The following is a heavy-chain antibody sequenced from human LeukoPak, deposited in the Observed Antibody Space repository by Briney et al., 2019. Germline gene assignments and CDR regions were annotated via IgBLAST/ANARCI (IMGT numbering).Heavy chain of an antibody. CDR1: GFTFSSYS. CDR3: ARDDYSNPLSY. V-gene: IGHV3-21*01. CDR2: ISSSSSYI. J-gene: IGHJ4*02. Sequence: GGSLRLSCAASGFTFSSYSMNWVRQAPGKGLEWASSISSSSSYIYYADSVKGRLTISRDNAKNSLYLQMNSLRAEDTAVYYCARDDYSNPLSYWGQGTLVTVSS. D-gene: IGHD4-11*01.